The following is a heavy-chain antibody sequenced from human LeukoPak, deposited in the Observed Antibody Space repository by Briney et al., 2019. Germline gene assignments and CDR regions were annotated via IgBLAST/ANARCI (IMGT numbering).Heavy chain of an antibody. CDR1: GGSISSYY. CDR3: ARDGSGSYYLRIIGYYYMDV. D-gene: IGHD1-26*01. V-gene: IGHV4-4*07. Sequence: PSETLSLTCTVSGGSISSYYWSWIRQPAGKGLKWIGRIYTSGSTNYNPSLKSRVTMSVDTSKNQFSLKLSSVTAADTAVYYCARDGSGSYYLRIIGYYYMDVWGKGTTVTVSS. J-gene: IGHJ6*03. CDR2: IYTSGST.